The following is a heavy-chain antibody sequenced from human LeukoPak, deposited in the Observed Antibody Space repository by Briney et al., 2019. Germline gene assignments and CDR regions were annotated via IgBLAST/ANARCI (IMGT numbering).Heavy chain of an antibody. Sequence: SETLSLTCAVSGYSISSGYYWGWVRQPPGKGLEWIGNIYHSGSTYYNLSLKSRVTISVDTSKNQVSLKLRSVTAADTAVYYCASRITIVRGSPGFDYWGQGALVTVSS. CDR3: ASRITIVRGSPGFDY. D-gene: IGHD3-10*01. V-gene: IGHV4-38-2*01. J-gene: IGHJ4*02. CDR1: GYSISSGYY. CDR2: IYHSGST.